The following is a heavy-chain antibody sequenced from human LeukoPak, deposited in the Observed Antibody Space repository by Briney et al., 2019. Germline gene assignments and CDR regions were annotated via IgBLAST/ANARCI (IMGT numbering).Heavy chain of an antibody. D-gene: IGHD2-2*02. CDR3: ARWAHCTSASCYTGYYFDY. CDR2: INHSGST. Sequence: SETLSLTCAVYGGSFSGYYWSWIRQPPGKGLEWIGEINHSGSTNYNPSLKSRVTISVDTSKNQFSLKLSSVTAADTAVYYCARWAHCTSASCYTGYYFDYWGQGALVTVSS. V-gene: IGHV4-34*01. J-gene: IGHJ4*02. CDR1: GGSFSGYY.